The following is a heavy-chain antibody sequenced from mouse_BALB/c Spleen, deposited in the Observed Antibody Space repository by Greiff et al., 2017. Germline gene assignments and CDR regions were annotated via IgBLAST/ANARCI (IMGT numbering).Heavy chain of an antibody. CDR3: ARKKDGYYVDY. V-gene: IGHV1-69*02. J-gene: IGHJ2*01. Sequence: QVQLQQPGAELVKPGASVKLSCKASGYTFTSYWMHWVKQRPGQGLEWIGEIDPSDSYTNYNQKFKGKATLTVDKSSSTAYMQLSSLTSEDSAVYYCARKKDGYYVDYWGQGTTLTVSS. CDR1: GYTFTSYW. D-gene: IGHD2-3*01. CDR2: IDPSDSYT.